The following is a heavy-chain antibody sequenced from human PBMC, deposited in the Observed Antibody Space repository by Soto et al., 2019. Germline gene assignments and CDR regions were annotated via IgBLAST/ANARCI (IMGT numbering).Heavy chain of an antibody. CDR2: ISVYNGNT. V-gene: IGHV1-18*01. CDR1: GYEFTWYG. J-gene: IGHJ2*01. CDR3: ARAVKYYDILTGYSEDWYFDL. D-gene: IGHD3-9*01. Sequence: QVHLVQTGDTVEKPGASVKVSCKASGYEFTWYGITWVRQAPGQELEWIGWISVYNGNTKYAQKFQGRVTMTTDTSTSTAYMELRSLRSDDTAVYYCARAVKYYDILTGYSEDWYFDLWGRGTPVTVSS.